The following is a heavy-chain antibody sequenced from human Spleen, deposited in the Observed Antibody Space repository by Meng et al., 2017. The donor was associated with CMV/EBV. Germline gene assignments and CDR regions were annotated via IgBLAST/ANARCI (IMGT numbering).Heavy chain of an antibody. D-gene: IGHD3-10*01. CDR2: ISSSSSYI. Sequence: GESLKISCAASGFTFSSYSMNWVRQAPGKGLEWVSSISSSSSYIYYADSVSGRFTISRDNAKNSLYLQMNSLRAEDTAVYYCAKALYGWGSYYPGYWGQGTLVTVSS. J-gene: IGHJ4*02. V-gene: IGHV3-21*01. CDR1: GFTFSSYS. CDR3: AKALYGWGSYYPGY.